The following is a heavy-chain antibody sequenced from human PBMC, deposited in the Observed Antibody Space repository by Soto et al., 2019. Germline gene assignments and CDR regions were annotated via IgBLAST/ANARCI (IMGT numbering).Heavy chain of an antibody. CDR3: AGDTGHDAFDI. Sequence: SVKVSCKASGGTFSSYAISWVRQAPGQGLEWMGGIIPIFGTANYAQKYQGKVTITADESTSTTNIEMSSLRSEDTAVYYCAGDTGHDAFDIWGQGTMVTVSS. V-gene: IGHV1-69*13. J-gene: IGHJ3*02. CDR2: IIPIFGTA. CDR1: GGTFSSYA.